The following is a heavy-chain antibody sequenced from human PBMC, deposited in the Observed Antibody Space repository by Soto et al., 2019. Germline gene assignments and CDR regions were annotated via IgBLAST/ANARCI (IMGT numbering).Heavy chain of an antibody. CDR2: IYGSGNR. Sequence: PSETLSLTCSVSGLISAYDWSWIGQPAGKGLEWTGRIYGSGNRNLNTSLNARATISVALSQTQFALILRSVTAADTAVYYCARESGSSRHLDYWGQGILVTVS. D-gene: IGHD6-13*01. J-gene: IGHJ4*02. CDR1: GLISAYD. V-gene: IGHV4-4*07. CDR3: ARESGSSRHLDY.